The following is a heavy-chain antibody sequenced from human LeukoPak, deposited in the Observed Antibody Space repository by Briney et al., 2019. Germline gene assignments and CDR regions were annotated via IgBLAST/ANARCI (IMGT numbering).Heavy chain of an antibody. CDR2: IYYSGST. J-gene: IGHJ3*02. CDR3: ARYYSSSTRPRANAFDI. V-gene: IGHV4-61*01. D-gene: IGHD6-6*01. CDR1: GGSISSSSYY. Sequence: SETLSLTCTVSGGSISSSSYYWSWIRQPPGKGLEWIGYIYYSGSTNYNPSLKSRVTISVDTSKNQFSLKLSSVTAADTAVYYCARYYSSSTRPRANAFDIWGQGTMVTVSS.